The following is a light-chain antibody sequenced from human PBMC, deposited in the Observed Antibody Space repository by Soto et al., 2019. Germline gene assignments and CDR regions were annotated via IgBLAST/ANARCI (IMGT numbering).Light chain of an antibody. CDR2: DVS. V-gene: IGLV2-14*01. Sequence: QSALTQPASVSGSPGQSITISCTGTSSDVGGYNYVSWYQQQPGKAPKLMIYDVSYRPSGVSNRFSGSKSGNTASLTISGLQAEDEADYYCNSYTSGSTRFFGPGTKVTVL. CDR3: NSYTSGSTRF. CDR1: SSDVGGYNY. J-gene: IGLJ1*01.